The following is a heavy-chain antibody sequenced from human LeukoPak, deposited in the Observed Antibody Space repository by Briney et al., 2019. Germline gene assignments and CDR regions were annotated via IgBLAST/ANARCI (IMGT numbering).Heavy chain of an antibody. J-gene: IGHJ5*02. CDR3: ARYYYGSGSYEVWFDP. D-gene: IGHD3-10*01. CDR1: GDSISSSAHY. V-gene: IGHV4-39*07. Sequence: SETLSLTCVVSGDSISSSAHYWGWIRQPPGKGLEWVGSKYYSGDTHYNPSLKSRLAISVDTSKNQFSLRLNSVTAADTAVYYCARYYYGSGSYEVWFDPWGQGTLVTVSS. CDR2: KYYSGDT.